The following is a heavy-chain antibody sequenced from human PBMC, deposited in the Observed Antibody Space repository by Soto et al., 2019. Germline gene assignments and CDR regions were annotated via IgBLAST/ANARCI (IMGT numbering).Heavy chain of an antibody. CDR3: ARLSTIIHWFDP. V-gene: IGHV3-72*01. CDR2: ARNKANSYTT. J-gene: IGHJ5*02. CDR1: GFTFSDHH. Sequence: GGSLRLSCAASGFTFSDHHMDWVRQAPGKGLEWVGRARNKANSYTTAYAASVKGRFTISRDGSKNQFSLKLSSVTAADTAVYYCARLSTIIHWFDPWGQGTLVTVSS. D-gene: IGHD5-12*01.